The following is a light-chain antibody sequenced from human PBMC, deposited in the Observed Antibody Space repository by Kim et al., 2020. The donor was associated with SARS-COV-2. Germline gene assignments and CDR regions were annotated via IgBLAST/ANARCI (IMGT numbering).Light chain of an antibody. Sequence: SSELTQEPAVSVALGQTVRITCQGDSLKIYYATWYQQKTGQAPVLVIYGKNNRPSGIPDRFPGSSSGNTASLTITGAQAEDEADYYCNSRDSRTNQLLVF. CDR2: GKN. V-gene: IGLV3-19*01. J-gene: IGLJ1*01. CDR3: NSRDSRTNQLLV. CDR1: SLKIYY.